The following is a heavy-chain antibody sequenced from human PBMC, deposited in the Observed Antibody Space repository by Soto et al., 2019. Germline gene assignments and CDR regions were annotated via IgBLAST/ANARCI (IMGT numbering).Heavy chain of an antibody. CDR3: AREGIGWELTPPGWGWYFDL. Sequence: QVQLVESGGGVVQPGRSLRLSCAASGFTFSSYAMHWVRQAPGKGLEWVAVISYDGSNKYYAGSVKGRFTISRDNSKNTLYLEMNSLRAEDTAVYYCAREGIGWELTPPGWGWYFDLWGRGTLVTVSS. J-gene: IGHJ2*01. V-gene: IGHV3-30-3*01. CDR1: GFTFSSYA. D-gene: IGHD1-26*01. CDR2: ISYDGSNK.